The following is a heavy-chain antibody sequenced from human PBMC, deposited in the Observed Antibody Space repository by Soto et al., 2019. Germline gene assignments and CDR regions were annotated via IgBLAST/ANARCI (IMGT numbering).Heavy chain of an antibody. J-gene: IGHJ6*02. CDR3: ATLVVVVAATSYYYGMDV. Sequence: EVQLLESGGGLVQPGGSLRLSCAASGFTFSSYAMSWVRQAPGKGLEWVSAISGSGGSTYYADSVKGRFTISRDNSKNTLYLQMNSLRAEDTAVYYCATLVVVVAATSYYYGMDVWGQGTTVTVSS. V-gene: IGHV3-23*01. CDR2: ISGSGGST. CDR1: GFTFSSYA. D-gene: IGHD2-15*01.